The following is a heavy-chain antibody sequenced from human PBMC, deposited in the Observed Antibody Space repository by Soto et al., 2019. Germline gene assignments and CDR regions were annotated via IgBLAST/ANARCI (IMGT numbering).Heavy chain of an antibody. D-gene: IGHD1-20*01. Sequence: SETLSLTCTVSGGSLDTYYWTWIRQPPGKGLEWIGYTYSSGSTNYNPSLKSRVTISVDTSKNQFFLTLRSVTAADTATYYCARARYNWNLWGPGALVTVSS. V-gene: IGHV4-59*01. CDR2: TYSSGST. J-gene: IGHJ5*02. CDR1: GGSLDTYY. CDR3: ARARYNWNL.